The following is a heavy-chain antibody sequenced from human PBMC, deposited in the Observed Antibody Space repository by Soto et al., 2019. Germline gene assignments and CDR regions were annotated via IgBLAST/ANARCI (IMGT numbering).Heavy chain of an antibody. J-gene: IGHJ4*02. V-gene: IGHV3-33*01. CDR2: IWYDGSNK. CDR1: GFTFSSYG. Sequence: WGSLRLSCAASGFTFSSYGIHCFRHSPGKWLEWVAVIWYDGSNKYYADSVKGRFTISRDNSKNTLYLQMNSLRAEDTAVYYCAREPEPQAYCGGDCYGIDYWGQGTLVTVSS. CDR3: AREPEPQAYCGGDCYGIDY. D-gene: IGHD2-21*02.